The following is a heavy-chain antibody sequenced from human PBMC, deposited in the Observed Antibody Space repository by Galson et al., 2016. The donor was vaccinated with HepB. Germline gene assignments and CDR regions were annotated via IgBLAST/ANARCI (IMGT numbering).Heavy chain of an antibody. D-gene: IGHD2-15*01. Sequence: SLRLSCAASGYPFEKCWLSWVRQAPGKGLEWVANIKQDGSEKYYGDSVKGRFTISRDNGRNSVYLQMNDLRVDDTAIYYCAGEGPRRISVAEMGFFDYWGRGSLVTVSS. CDR3: AGEGPRRISVAEMGFFDY. CDR1: GYPFEKCW. CDR2: IKQDGSEK. V-gene: IGHV3-7*01. J-gene: IGHJ4*02.